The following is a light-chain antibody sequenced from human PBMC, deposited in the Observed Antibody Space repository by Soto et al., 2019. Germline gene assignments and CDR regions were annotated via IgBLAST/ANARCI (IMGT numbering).Light chain of an antibody. V-gene: IGLV2-14*03. J-gene: IGLJ2*01. Sequence: QSALTQPASVSGSPGQSITISCTGTRSDVGFYNYVSWYQQHPGKAPKLMIYEVSNRPSGVSYRFSGSKSGNTASLTISGLQAEDEADYYCSSYTTSSTVIFGGGTKLTVL. CDR3: SSYTTSSTVI. CDR1: RSDVGFYNY. CDR2: EVS.